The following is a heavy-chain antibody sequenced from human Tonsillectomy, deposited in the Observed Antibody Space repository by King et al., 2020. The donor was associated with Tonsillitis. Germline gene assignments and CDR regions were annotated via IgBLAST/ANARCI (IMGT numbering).Heavy chain of an antibody. CDR3: ARGEWFGELLGY. D-gene: IGHD3-10*01. J-gene: IGHJ4*02. V-gene: IGHV3-66*01. CDR2: IYTGGNT. Sequence: VQLVESGGGLVQPGGSLRLSCAASGFTVSSNYMSWVRQAPGKGLEWASIIYTGGNTYYADSVKGRFTMSRENSKNMLHLQMNSLRVEDTAVYYCARGEWFGELLGYWGQGTLVTVSS. CDR1: GFTVSSNY.